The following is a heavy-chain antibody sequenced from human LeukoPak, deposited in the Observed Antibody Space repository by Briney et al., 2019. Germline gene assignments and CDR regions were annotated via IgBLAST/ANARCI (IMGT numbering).Heavy chain of an antibody. CDR3: ATMKDLYCGGDCYPGYFDY. CDR2: ISSNGGST. J-gene: IGHJ4*02. V-gene: IGHV3-64*01. CDR1: GFTFSSYA. Sequence: PGGSLRLSCAASGFTFSSYAMHWVRQAPGKGLEYVSAISSNGGSTYYANSVKGRFTISRDNSKNTLYLQMGSLRAEDMAVYYCATMKDLYCGGDCYPGYFDYWGQGTLVTVSS. D-gene: IGHD2-21*02.